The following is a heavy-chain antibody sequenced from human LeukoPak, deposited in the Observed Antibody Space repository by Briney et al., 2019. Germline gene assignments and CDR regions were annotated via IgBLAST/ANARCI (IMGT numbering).Heavy chain of an antibody. J-gene: IGHJ4*02. D-gene: IGHD3-22*01. CDR3: ARATMIVVDYYFDY. CDR2: ISYDGSNK. V-gene: IGHV3-30-3*01. CDR1: GFTFSSYA. Sequence: GGSLRLSCAASGFTFSSYAMHWVRQAPGKGLEWVAVISYDGSNKYYADSVKGRFTISRDNPKNTLYLQMNSLRAEDTAVYYCARATMIVVDYYFDYWGQGTLVTVSS.